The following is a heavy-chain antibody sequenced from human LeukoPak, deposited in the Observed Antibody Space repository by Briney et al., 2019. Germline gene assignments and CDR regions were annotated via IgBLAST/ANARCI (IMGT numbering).Heavy chain of an antibody. CDR2: IYTSGST. J-gene: IGHJ5*02. V-gene: IGHV4-4*07. CDR3: ARDRLGNCSSTSCYRFGP. D-gene: IGHD2-2*01. Sequence: PSETLSLTCTVSGVSISSYYWSWIRQPAGKGLEWIGRIYTSGSTNYNPSLKSRVTMSVDTSKNQFSLKLSSVTAADTAVYYCARDRLGNCSSTSCYRFGPWGQGTLVTVSS. CDR1: GVSISSYY.